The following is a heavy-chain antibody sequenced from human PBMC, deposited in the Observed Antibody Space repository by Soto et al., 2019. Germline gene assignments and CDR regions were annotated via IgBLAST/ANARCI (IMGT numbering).Heavy chain of an antibody. V-gene: IGHV3-21*01. CDR1: GFTFSSYS. Sequence: EVQLVESGGGLVKPGGSLRLSCAASGFTFSSYSMNWVRQAPGKGLEWVSSISSSSSYIYYAESVKGRFTISRDNAKNSLYLQMNRLRAEATAEYYGARIQLGDEACDIWGQGTMVTVSS. CDR2: ISSSSSYI. J-gene: IGHJ3*02. D-gene: IGHD6-6*01. CDR3: ARIQLGDEACDI.